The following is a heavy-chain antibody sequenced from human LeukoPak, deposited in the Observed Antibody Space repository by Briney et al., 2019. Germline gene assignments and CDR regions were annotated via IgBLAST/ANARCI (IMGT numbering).Heavy chain of an antibody. CDR2: INPNSGGT. CDR3: ARAMSLSVPAAIPYYYYGMDV. V-gene: IGHV1-2*02. Sequence: ASVKVSCKASGYTFTGYYMHWVRQAPGQGLEWMGWINPNSGGTNYAQKFQGRVTMTRDTSVSTAYMELSRLRSDDTAVYYCARAMSLSVPAAIPYYYYGMDVWGQGTTVTVSS. D-gene: IGHD2-2*01. CDR1: GYTFTGYY. J-gene: IGHJ6*02.